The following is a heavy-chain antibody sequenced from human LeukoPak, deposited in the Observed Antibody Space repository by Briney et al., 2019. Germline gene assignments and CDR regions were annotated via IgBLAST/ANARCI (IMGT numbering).Heavy chain of an antibody. CDR1: GYTFTSYA. Sequence: ASVKVSCTASGYTFTSYAMHWVRQAPGQRLEWMGWINAGNGNAKYSQKFQGRVTITRDTSASTAYMELSSLRSEDTAVYYCARVGAAAGPYYLDYWGQGALVTVSS. CDR3: ARVGAAAGPYYLDY. CDR2: INAGNGNA. D-gene: IGHD6-13*01. J-gene: IGHJ4*02. V-gene: IGHV1-3*01.